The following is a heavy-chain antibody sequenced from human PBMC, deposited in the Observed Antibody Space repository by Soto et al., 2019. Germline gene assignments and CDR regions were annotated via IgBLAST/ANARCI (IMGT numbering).Heavy chain of an antibody. CDR2: IYPGDSDT. CDR3: ASTSIAARPIYYGMDV. CDR1: GYSFTSYW. D-gene: IGHD6-6*01. J-gene: IGHJ6*02. Sequence: GESLKISCKGSGYSFTSYWIGWVRQMPGKGLEWMGIIYPGDSDTRYSPSFQGQVTISADKSISTAYLQWSSLKASDTAMYYCASTSIAARPIYYGMDVWGQGTTVTVPS. V-gene: IGHV5-51*01.